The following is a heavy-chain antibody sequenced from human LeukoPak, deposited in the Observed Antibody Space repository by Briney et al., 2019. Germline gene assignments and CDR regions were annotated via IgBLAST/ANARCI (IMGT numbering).Heavy chain of an antibody. CDR3: TRDYLTAAGSDAFDI. Sequence: ASVKVSCKASGYTFTSYGISWVRQAPGQGLEWMGWISAYNGNTNYAQKLQGRVTMTTDTSTSTAHMELRSLRSDDTAVYYCTRDYLTAAGSDAFDIWGQGTMVTVSS. CDR2: ISAYNGNT. CDR1: GYTFTSYG. V-gene: IGHV1-18*01. D-gene: IGHD6-13*01. J-gene: IGHJ3*02.